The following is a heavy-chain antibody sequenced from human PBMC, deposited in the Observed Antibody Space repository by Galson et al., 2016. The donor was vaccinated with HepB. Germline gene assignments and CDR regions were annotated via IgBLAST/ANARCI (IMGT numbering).Heavy chain of an antibody. CDR2: IHYSGRT. D-gene: IGHD6-19*01. Sequence: SETLSLTCTVSGGSISSASHYWSWFRQPPGKGLEWIGSIHYSGRTDYNPSLKSRVTISLDTSRNQFALQLRSVTAADTAMYYCGRGGGIAVADLWGQGTQVTVSS. V-gene: IGHV4-39*06. CDR3: GRGGGIAVADL. J-gene: IGHJ4*02. CDR1: GGSISSASHY.